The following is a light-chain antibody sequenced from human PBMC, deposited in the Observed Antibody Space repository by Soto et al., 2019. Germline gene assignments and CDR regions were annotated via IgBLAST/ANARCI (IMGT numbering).Light chain of an antibody. CDR3: EQLNSYPQT. Sequence: DVQFTQYPSFRAASVEDRVTISCRASHDISTALAWYQQKPGKAPKLLIYAASTLQSGVPSKFSGRGAGAEFARTIGSLQPENRATYYWEQLNSYPQTYGQGTRLEIK. J-gene: IGKJ5*01. CDR1: HDISTA. V-gene: IGKV1-9*01. CDR2: AAS.